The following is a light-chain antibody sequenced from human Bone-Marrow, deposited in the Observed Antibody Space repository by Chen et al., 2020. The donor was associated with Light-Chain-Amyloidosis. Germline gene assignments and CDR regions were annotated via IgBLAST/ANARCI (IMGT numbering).Light chain of an antibody. Sequence: SYELTQPPPVSLSPGQTARIPCSGHDVPTKYAYWYQQKPGQAPVLVIHRDTERPSGISERFSGSSSGTTATLAISRVQEEDEADYHCQSADSSGTYEVIFGGGTKLTVL. J-gene: IGLJ2*01. V-gene: IGLV3-25*03. CDR2: RDT. CDR3: QSADSSGTYEVI. CDR1: DVPTKY.